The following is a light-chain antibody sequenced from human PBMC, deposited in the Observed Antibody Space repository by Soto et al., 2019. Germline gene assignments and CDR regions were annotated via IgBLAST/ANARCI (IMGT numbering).Light chain of an antibody. CDR2: LEGSGNY. V-gene: IGLV4-60*03. J-gene: IGLJ2*01. Sequence: QPVLTQSSSASASLGSSVKLTCTLSSGHSRNTIAWRQQQPGKALRYLMKLEGSGNYNKGSGVPDRFSGSSSGADRYLTISNLQSEDEADYYCETWDSRTHVVFGRGTKLTVL. CDR1: SGHSRNT. CDR3: ETWDSRTHVV.